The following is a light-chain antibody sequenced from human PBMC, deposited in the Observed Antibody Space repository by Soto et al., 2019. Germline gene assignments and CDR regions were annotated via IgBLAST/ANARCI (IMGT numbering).Light chain of an antibody. J-gene: IGKJ2*01. CDR2: DAS. CDR3: QQYNSYSYT. V-gene: IGKV1-5*01. CDR1: QSISSW. Sequence: DIQMTQSPSTLSASVGDRVTITCRASQSISSWLAWYQQKPGKAPKLLIYDASSLESWVPSRFSGSGSGTEFTLTISSLQPDDFATYHCQQYNSYSYTFGQGTKLEIK.